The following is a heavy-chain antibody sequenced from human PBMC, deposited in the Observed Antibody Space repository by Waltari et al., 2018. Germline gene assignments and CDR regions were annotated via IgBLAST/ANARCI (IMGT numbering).Heavy chain of an antibody. V-gene: IGHV1-69-2*01. CDR1: GYTFIDYF. J-gene: IGHJ4*02. CDR3: ARKRGSYLSYFDF. CDR2: IDPEDGET. Sequence: EVQLVQSGAEVKKPGATVKISCKASGYTFIDYFMHWVQQAPGKGLEWVGRIDPEDGETVYAQKFQGRVTMTTDTSTSTAYLELKSLGSDDTAVYYCARKRGSYLSYFDFWGQGTLVTVPS. D-gene: IGHD1-26*01.